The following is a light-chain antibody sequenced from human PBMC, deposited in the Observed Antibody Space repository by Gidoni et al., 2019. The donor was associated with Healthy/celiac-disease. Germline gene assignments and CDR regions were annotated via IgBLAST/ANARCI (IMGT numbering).Light chain of an antibody. Sequence: DIVMTQSPDSLAVSLGERATNNKNYLAWYQQKPGQPPKLLMYWASTRASGVPDRFSGSGSGTDFTLTISSRQAEDVAVYYCQQYYSTLFTFGPGTKVDIK. J-gene: IGKJ3*01. CDR3: QQYYSTLFT. CDR1: NKNY. V-gene: IGKV4-1*01. CDR2: WAS.